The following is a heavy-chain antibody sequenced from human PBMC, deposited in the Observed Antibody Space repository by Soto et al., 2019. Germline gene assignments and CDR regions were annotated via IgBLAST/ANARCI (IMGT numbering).Heavy chain of an antibody. CDR2: ITDTGGST. Sequence: EVQLLESGGGLGQPGGSLRLSCVASGFTFRSYAMSWVRQAPGKGLEWVSSITDTGGSTHYADSVKGRFIISRDYLKSTVFLELNSLRPEDTATYYCAKARNPVTTYFHLWGRGTLVTVSS. V-gene: IGHV3-23*01. J-gene: IGHJ2*01. D-gene: IGHD4-17*01. CDR3: AKARNPVTTYFHL. CDR1: GFTFRSYA.